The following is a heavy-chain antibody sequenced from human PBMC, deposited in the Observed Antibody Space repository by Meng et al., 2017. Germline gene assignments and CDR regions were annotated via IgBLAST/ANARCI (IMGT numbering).Heavy chain of an antibody. CDR1: GFTLSSYA. CDR2: ISYDGSNK. Sequence: VRLVGCGGGGVQPGRSLRLSCAASGFTLSSYAMHWVRQAPGKGLEWVAVISYDGSNKYYADSVKGRFTISRDNSKNTLYLQMNSLRAEDTAVYYCARGYGDYGKIDYWGQGTLVTVSS. D-gene: IGHD4-17*01. V-gene: IGHV3-30*04. J-gene: IGHJ4*02. CDR3: ARGYGDYGKIDY.